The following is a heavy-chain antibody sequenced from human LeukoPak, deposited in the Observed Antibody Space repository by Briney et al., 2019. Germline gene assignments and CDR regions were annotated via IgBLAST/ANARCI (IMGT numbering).Heavy chain of an antibody. Sequence: GGSLRLSCAASGFTFSSCAMTWVRQAPGKGLEWVSSLSGSGASTFYADSVKGRFTISRDNSKNTLSLQMSGLRAEDTAVYFCAKYLGKYSYGYSGLDYWGQGTLVTVSS. CDR2: LSGSGAST. CDR3: AKYLGKYSYGYSGLDY. D-gene: IGHD5-18*01. V-gene: IGHV3-23*01. J-gene: IGHJ4*02. CDR1: GFTFSSCA.